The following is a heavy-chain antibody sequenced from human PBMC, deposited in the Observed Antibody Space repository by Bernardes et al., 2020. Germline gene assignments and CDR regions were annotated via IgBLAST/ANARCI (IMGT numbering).Heavy chain of an antibody. J-gene: IGHJ5*02. CDR3: AVAMKVLVPYTGEFDP. D-gene: IGHD3-22*01. Sequence: ASVKVTCKPSGYSFTNYDINWVRQAAGQGLEWMERMNPYNGNTEYEQTFQGRVTMTRDISTSTAYMELRSLRSEDTAVYYCAVAMKVLVPYTGEFDPWGQGTLVAVSS. V-gene: IGHV1-8*01. CDR2: MNPYNGNT. CDR1: GYSFTNYD.